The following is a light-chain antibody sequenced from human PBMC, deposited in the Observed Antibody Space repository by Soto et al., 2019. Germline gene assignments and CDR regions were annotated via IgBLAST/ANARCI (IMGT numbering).Light chain of an antibody. J-gene: IGLJ2*01. CDR1: SGHSSYA. CDR2: LNSDGSH. V-gene: IGLV4-69*01. Sequence: QLVLTQSPSASASLGASVKLTSTLSSGHSSYAIAWHQQQPEKGPRYLMKLNSDGSHSKGDGIPDRFSGSSSGAERYLTISGLQSEDEADYSCQTWGTGIRVFGGGTKLTVL. CDR3: QTWGTGIRV.